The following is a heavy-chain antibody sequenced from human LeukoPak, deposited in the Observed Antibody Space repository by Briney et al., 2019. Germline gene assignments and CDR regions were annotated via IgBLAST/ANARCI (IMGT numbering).Heavy chain of an antibody. CDR2: IHPNSGGT. CDR3: GRKSASRKTSEFDY. J-gene: IGHJ4*02. D-gene: IGHD2-2*01. CDR1: GYTFTDYY. Sequence: ASVKLSCKASGYTFTDYYMNWVRQAPGQGLEWMGWIHPNSGGTNYAQKFQGRVTMTRDTSTSTAYMELSRLTFDDTAVYYCGRKSASRKTSEFDYWGQGTLVTVSS. V-gene: IGHV1-2*02.